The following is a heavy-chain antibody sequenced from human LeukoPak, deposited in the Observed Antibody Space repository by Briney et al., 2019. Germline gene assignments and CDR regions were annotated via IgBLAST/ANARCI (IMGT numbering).Heavy chain of an antibody. CDR2: ISGSGGST. CDR3: AKYFCGGSCYLVGGAFDI. D-gene: IGHD2-15*01. V-gene: IGHV3-23*01. Sequence: GGSLRLSCAASGFTFSSYAMSWVRQAPGKGLEWDSAISGSGGSTYYADSVKGRFTISRDNSKNTLYLQMNSLRAEDTAVYYCAKYFCGGSCYLVGGAFDIWGQGTMVTVSS. CDR1: GFTFSSYA. J-gene: IGHJ3*02.